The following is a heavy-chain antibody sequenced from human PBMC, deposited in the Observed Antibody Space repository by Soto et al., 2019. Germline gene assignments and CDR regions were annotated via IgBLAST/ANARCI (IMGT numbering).Heavy chain of an antibody. Sequence: SETLSLTCTFSGCSISSYYWSWIRQPPGKGLEWIGYIYYTGSSNYNPSLKSRVTISVDTSKNQFSLKLTSVTAADTAVYYCARDKITGLFDYWGQGTLVTVSS. J-gene: IGHJ4*02. D-gene: IGHD2-8*02. CDR3: ARDKITGLFDY. CDR1: GCSISSYY. V-gene: IGHV4-59*12. CDR2: IYYTGSS.